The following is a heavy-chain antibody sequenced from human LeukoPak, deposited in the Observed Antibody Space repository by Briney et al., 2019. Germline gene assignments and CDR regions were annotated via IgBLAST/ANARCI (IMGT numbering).Heavy chain of an antibody. CDR2: INHSGST. CDR1: GGSFSGYY. D-gene: IGHD2-15*01. J-gene: IGHJ3*02. Sequence: SETLSLTCAVYGGSFSGYYWSWIRQPPGKGLEWIAEINHSGSTNYNPSLKSRVTISVDTSKNQFSLKLSSVTAADTAVYYCARGIGYCSGGSCRQRGSRGAFDIWGQGTMATVSS. V-gene: IGHV4-34*01. CDR3: ARGIGYCSGGSCRQRGSRGAFDI.